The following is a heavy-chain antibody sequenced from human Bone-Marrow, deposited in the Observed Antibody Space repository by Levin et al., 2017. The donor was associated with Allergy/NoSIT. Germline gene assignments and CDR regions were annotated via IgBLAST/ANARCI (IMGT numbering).Heavy chain of an antibody. CDR3: ARSYDALTGEPHYHLGH. Sequence: SGPTLVKPSQTLTLTCSFSGFSLITKGVSVSWLRQPPGKALEWLALIDWDGDKYYSTSLQTRLTISKDTSKNQVVLTMTNVDPADTATYFRARSYDALTGEPHYHLGHWGQGTLVTVSS. CDR2: IDWDGDK. J-gene: IGHJ4*02. V-gene: IGHV2-70*01. D-gene: IGHD3-9*01. CDR1: GFSLITKGVS.